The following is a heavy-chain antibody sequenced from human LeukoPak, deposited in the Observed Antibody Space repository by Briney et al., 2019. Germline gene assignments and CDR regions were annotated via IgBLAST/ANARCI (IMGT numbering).Heavy chain of an antibody. CDR2: INHSGST. J-gene: IGHJ4*02. D-gene: IGHD6-19*01. Sequence: SETLSITCAVYGGSFSGYYWSWIRQPPGKGLEWIGEINHSGSTNYNPSLKSRVTISADTSKNQFSLKLKSVTAADTAVYHCARGARVGYSSGWSIDYWGQGALVTVSS. CDR3: ARGARVGYSSGWSIDY. V-gene: IGHV4-34*01. CDR1: GGSFSGYY.